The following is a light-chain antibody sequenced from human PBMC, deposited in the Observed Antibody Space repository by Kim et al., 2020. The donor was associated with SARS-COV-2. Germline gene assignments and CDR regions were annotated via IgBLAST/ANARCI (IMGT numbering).Light chain of an antibody. V-gene: IGLV2-18*02. CDR3: SSYTSSSTSV. J-gene: IGLJ1*01. CDR1: SSDVGSYNR. Sequence: GQSVTTSCTGTSSDVGSYNRVSWYQQPPGTAPKLMIYEVSNRPSGVPDRFSGSKSGNTASLTISGLQAEDEADYYCSSYTSSSTSVFGTGTKVTVL. CDR2: EVS.